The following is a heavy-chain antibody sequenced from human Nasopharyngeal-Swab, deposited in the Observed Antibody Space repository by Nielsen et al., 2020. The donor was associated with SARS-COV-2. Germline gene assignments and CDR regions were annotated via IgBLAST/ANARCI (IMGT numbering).Heavy chain of an antibody. V-gene: IGHV6-1*01. CDR2: TYYRSKWYN. J-gene: IGHJ4*02. CDR3: ARDGWWGTGGYFDY. Sequence: SQTLSLTFSIPGDRVSSNSAAWNWIRQSPSRGLEWLGRTYYRSKWYNDYAVSVKSRITINPDTSKNQFSLQLNSVTPEDTAVYYCARDGWWGTGGYFDYWGQGTLVTVSS. D-gene: IGHD2-8*02. CDR1: GDRVSSNSAA.